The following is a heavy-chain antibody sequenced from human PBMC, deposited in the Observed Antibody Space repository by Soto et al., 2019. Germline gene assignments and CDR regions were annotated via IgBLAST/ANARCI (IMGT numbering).Heavy chain of an antibody. CDR2: IYYSGST. D-gene: IGHD2-15*01. Sequence: SETLSLTCTVSGGSISSGGYYWSWIRQHPGKGLEWIGYIYYSGSTYYNPSLKSRVTISVDTSKNQFSLKLSSVTAADTAVYYCARAASVAATPGSFDYWGQGTLVTVSS. CDR1: GGSISSGGYY. J-gene: IGHJ4*02. CDR3: ARAASVAATPGSFDY. V-gene: IGHV4-31*03.